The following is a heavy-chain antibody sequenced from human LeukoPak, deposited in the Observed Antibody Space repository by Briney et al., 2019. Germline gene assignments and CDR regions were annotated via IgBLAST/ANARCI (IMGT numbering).Heavy chain of an antibody. CDR2: SNAGNGNT. V-gene: IGHV1-3*02. Sequence: ASVKVSCKASGYTFTSYAMHWVRQAPGQRLEWMGWSNAGNGNTKYSQEFQGRVTITRDTSASTAYMELSSLRSEDTAVYYCARFGSGWHYFDYWGQGTLVTVSS. D-gene: IGHD6-19*01. CDR3: ARFGSGWHYFDY. CDR1: GYTFTSYA. J-gene: IGHJ4*02.